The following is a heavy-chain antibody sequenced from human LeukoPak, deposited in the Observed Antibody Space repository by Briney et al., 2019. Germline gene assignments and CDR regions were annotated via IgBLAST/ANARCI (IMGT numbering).Heavy chain of an antibody. CDR2: IKSKTDGGTT. Sequence: GGSLRLSCAASGFTFSNAWMSWVRQAPGKGLEWVGRIKSKTDGGTTDYAAPVKGRFTISRNDSKNTLYLQMNSLKTEDTAVYYCTTFLRYFDWLSPSKFDYWGQGTLVTVSS. CDR1: GFTFSNAW. CDR3: TTFLRYFDWLSPSKFDY. D-gene: IGHD3-9*01. J-gene: IGHJ4*02. V-gene: IGHV3-15*01.